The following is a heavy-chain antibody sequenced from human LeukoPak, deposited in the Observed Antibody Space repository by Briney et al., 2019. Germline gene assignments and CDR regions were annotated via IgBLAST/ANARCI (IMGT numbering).Heavy chain of an antibody. CDR3: ARYSGSYYLDF. CDR1: GGSISSGDYY. V-gene: IGHV4-30-4*01. D-gene: IGHD1-26*01. J-gene: IGHJ4*02. Sequence: SQTLSLTCTISGGSISSGDYYWSWIRQPPGKGLEWIGYIYYSGSAYYNPSLKSRVTILVDTSKNQFSLKLSSVTAADTAVYYCARYSGSYYLDFWGQGTLVTVSS. CDR2: IYYSGSA.